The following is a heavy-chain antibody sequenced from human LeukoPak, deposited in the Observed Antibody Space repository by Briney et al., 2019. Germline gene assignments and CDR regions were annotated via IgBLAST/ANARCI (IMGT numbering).Heavy chain of an antibody. CDR1: GGSISSSGHS. CDR2: VRYSGTT. Sequence: PSETLSLTGTVCGGSISSSGHSWGWIRQPPGKGLEWIGTVRYSGTTHYNPSLMSRVTISVDTSQNQFSLSLDYVTAADTAVYYCARQTGLGVVSPYFDYWGQGTLVTVSS. CDR3: ARQTGLGVVSPYFDY. J-gene: IGHJ4*02. V-gene: IGHV4-39*01. D-gene: IGHD2-21*01.